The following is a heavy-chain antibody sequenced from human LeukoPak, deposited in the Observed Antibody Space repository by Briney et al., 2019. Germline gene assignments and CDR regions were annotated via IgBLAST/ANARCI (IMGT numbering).Heavy chain of an antibody. Sequence: SETLSLTCTVSGGSISSSSYYWGGIRQPPGKGLDGIGSIYYSWTTYYNPSLNSRVTISVDTSKNQFSLKMSSVTPEETAVYFCASAEIYDILPQTADYFDYWGQGTLVTVSS. D-gene: IGHD3-9*01. V-gene: IGHV4-39*01. CDR2: IYYSWTT. CDR3: ASAEIYDILPQTADYFDY. J-gene: IGHJ4*02. CDR1: GGSISSSSYY.